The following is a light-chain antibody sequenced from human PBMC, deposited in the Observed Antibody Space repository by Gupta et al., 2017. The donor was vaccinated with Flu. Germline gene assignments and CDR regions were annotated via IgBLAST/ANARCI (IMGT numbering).Light chain of an antibody. CDR3: QQTDNTPWT. CDR1: QRVSSY. Sequence: PSSLSASVRDKVTITCRASQRVSSYLTWYQQRPGKAPNVLIYAASRVQSGVPSRFIGSGSGTDFTLTISGRQPEDSAIYYCQQTDNTPWTFGQGTKVEIK. CDR2: AAS. V-gene: IGKV1-39*01. J-gene: IGKJ1*01.